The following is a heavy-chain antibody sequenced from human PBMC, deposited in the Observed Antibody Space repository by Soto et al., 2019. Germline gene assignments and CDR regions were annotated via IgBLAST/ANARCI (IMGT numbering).Heavy chain of an antibody. CDR2: ISAYNGNT. CDR1: GYTFTSYG. CDR3: ASNGSRYSSSQYDYNSYGMDV. Sequence: GASVKVSCKASGYTFTSYGISWVRQSPGQGLEWMGWISAYNGNTNYAQKLQGRVTMTTDTSTSTAYMELRSLRSDDTAVYYCASNGSRYSSSQYDYNSYGMDVWGQGTTVTVSS. V-gene: IGHV1-18*01. D-gene: IGHD6-6*01. J-gene: IGHJ6*01.